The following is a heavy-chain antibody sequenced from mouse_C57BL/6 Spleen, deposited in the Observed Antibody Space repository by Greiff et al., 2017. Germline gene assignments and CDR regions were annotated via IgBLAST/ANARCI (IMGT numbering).Heavy chain of an antibody. V-gene: IGHV1-9*01. Sequence: VQLQQSGAELMKPGASVKLSCKATGYTFTGYWIEWVKQRPGHGLEWIGEILPGSGSTNYNEKFKGKATFTADTSSNTAYMQLSSLTTVDSAIYDSARWPLRGYYAKDYWGQGTSVTVSS. CDR1: GYTFTGYW. CDR3: ARWPLRGYYAKDY. J-gene: IGHJ4*01. CDR2: ILPGSGST. D-gene: IGHD1-1*01.